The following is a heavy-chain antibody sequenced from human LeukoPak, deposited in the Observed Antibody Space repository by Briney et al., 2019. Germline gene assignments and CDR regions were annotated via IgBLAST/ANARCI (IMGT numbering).Heavy chain of an antibody. D-gene: IGHD3-10*01. CDR3: ARESSGSYDY. CDR2: ISWDGGST. Sequence: GGSLRLSCAASGFTFDDYAMHWVRQAPGKSLEWVSLISWDGGSTYYADSVKGRFTISRDNSKNSLYLQMNSLRAEDTALYYCARESSGSYDYWGQGTLVTVSS. V-gene: IGHV3-43D*03. CDR1: GFTFDDYA. J-gene: IGHJ4*02.